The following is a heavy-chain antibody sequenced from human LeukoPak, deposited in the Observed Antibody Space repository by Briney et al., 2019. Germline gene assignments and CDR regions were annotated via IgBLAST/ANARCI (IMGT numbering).Heavy chain of an antibody. CDR2: ISGSGGST. Sequence: GGSLRLSCAASGFTVSSNYMSWVRQAPGKGLERVSAISGSGGSTYYADSVKGRFTISRDNSKNTLYLQMNSLRAEDTAVYYCAKPGTGVTTVVTWGYFQHWGQGTLVTVSS. J-gene: IGHJ1*01. CDR3: AKPGTGVTTVVTWGYFQH. CDR1: GFTVSSNY. D-gene: IGHD4-23*01. V-gene: IGHV3-23*01.